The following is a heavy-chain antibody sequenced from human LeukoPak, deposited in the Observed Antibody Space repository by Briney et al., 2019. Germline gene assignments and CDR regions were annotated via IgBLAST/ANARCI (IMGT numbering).Heavy chain of an antibody. D-gene: IGHD3-22*01. V-gene: IGHV4-34*01. CDR3: ARGYLAYYDSSGYVTYYFDY. CDR2: INHSGST. J-gene: IGHJ4*02. CDR1: GGSFSGYY. Sequence: SETLSLTRAVYGGSFSGYYWSWIRQPPGKGLEWIGEINHSGSTNYNPSPKSRVTISVDTSKNQFSLKLSSVTAADTAVYYCARGYLAYYDSSGYVTYYFDYWGQGTLVTVSS.